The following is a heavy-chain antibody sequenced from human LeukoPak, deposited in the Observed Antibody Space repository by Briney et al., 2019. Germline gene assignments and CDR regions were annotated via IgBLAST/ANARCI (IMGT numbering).Heavy chain of an antibody. J-gene: IGHJ4*02. CDR2: ISGSGGST. CDR3: AKGSRYNWNYGPFDY. CDR1: GFTFSSYA. Sequence: GGSLRLSCAASGFTFSSYAMSWVRQAPGKGLEWVSAISGSGGSTYYADSVKGRLTISRDNSKNTLYLQMNSLRAEDTAVYYCAKGSRYNWNYGPFDYWGQGTLVTVSS. D-gene: IGHD1-7*01. V-gene: IGHV3-23*01.